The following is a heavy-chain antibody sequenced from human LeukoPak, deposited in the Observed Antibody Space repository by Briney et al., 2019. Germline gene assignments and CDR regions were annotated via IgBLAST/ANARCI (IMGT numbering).Heavy chain of an antibody. CDR1: GFTFSDYY. J-gene: IGHJ4*02. CDR3: ARDYYDSSGPYYFDY. V-gene: IGHV3-11*01. Sequence: PGGSLRLSCAASGFTFSDYYMSWIRQAPGKGLERVSYISSSGSTIYYADSVKGRFTISRDNAKNSLYLQMNSLRAEDTAVYYCARDYYDSSGPYYFDYWGQGTLVTVSS. D-gene: IGHD3-22*01. CDR2: ISSSGSTI.